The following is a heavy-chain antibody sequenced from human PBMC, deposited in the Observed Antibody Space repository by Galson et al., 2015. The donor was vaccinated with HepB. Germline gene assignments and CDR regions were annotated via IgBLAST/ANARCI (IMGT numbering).Heavy chain of an antibody. D-gene: IGHD2-15*01. Sequence: SVKVSCKVSGGTFSSYAISWVRQAPGQGLEWMGGIIPVLGTTNYAQNFQDRVTITADESTSITYMELSSLRSEDTAVYYCARVGGRLGYCSGGSCSNWFDPWGQGTLVTVSS. CDR1: GGTFSSYA. CDR3: ARVGGRLGYCSGGSCSNWFDP. J-gene: IGHJ5*02. V-gene: IGHV1-69*13. CDR2: IIPVLGTT.